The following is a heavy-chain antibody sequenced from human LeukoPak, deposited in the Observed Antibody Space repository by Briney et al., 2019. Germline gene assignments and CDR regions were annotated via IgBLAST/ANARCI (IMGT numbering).Heavy chain of an antibody. J-gene: IGHJ4*02. CDR2: VFDSGGT. CDR1: GGSISSSSYY. V-gene: IGHV4-61*01. D-gene: IGHD6-13*01. Sequence: SETLSLTCTVSGGSISSSSYYWSRIRQPPGKGLEWIGYVFDSGGTNYNPSLKSRVTISVDTSKKQFSLKLSSVTAADTAVYYCARGYSSSWNYFDYWGQGTLVTVSS. CDR3: ARGYSSSWNYFDY.